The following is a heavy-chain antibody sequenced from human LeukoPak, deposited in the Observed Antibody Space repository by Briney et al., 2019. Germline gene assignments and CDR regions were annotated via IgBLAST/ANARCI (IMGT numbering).Heavy chain of an antibody. CDR1: GFIVSSNY. CDR2: IYSGGST. D-gene: IGHD3-22*01. CDR3: ARIRLDYSETRIDSFAI. Sequence: GGSLRLSCAASGFIVSSNYMSWDRQAPGKGLEWVSSIYSGGSTYYADSVKGRYTISRHNPNTLCLQMNSLKTEDTAVYYCARIRLDYSETRIDSFAIWGQGTKVTVSS. J-gene: IGHJ3*02. V-gene: IGHV3-53*04.